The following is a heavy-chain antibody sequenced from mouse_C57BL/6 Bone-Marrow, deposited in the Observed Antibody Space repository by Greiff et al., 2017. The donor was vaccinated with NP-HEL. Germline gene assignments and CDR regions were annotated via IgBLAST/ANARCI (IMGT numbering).Heavy chain of an antibody. J-gene: IGHJ3*01. Sequence: VQLQQSGAELARPGASVKLSCKASGYTFTSYGISWVKQRIGQGLEWIGEIYPRSGNTYYNEKFKGKATLTADKSSSTAYLELRSLTSEDSAVYFCARKGAWFAYWGQGTLVTVSA. CDR3: ARKGAWFAY. CDR1: GYTFTSYG. CDR2: IYPRSGNT. V-gene: IGHV1-81*01.